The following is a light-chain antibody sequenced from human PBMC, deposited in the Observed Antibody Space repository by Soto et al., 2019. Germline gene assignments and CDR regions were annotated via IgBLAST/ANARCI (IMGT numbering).Light chain of an antibody. CDR1: SGSVSTNYY. V-gene: IGLV8-61*01. J-gene: IGLJ3*02. CDR2: STN. CDR3: VLYMGSGFWV. Sequence: QTVVTQEPSFSVSPGGTVTLTCGLSSGSVSTNYYPSWYQQTPGQAPRTLIYSTNTRSSGVPDRFSGSILGNKAALTITGAQADDESDYYCVLYMGSGFWVFGGGTKL.